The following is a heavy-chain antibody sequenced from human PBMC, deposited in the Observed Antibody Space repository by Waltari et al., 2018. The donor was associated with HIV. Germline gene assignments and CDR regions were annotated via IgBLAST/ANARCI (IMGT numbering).Heavy chain of an antibody. V-gene: IGHV1-69*01. D-gene: IGHD6-25*01. J-gene: IGHJ6*03. CDR3: ARGGDYFYYMDV. CDR2: IIPIFGTT. Sequence: QVQLVQSGAEVTKPGSSVKVSCKASGGTFSTYAFSWVRQAPGQGLEWMGGIIPIFGTTNYAQKFQGRLTITADESTTTAYMELSSLRPEDTAVYFCARGGDYFYYMDVWGEGTTVTVSS. CDR1: GGTFSTYA.